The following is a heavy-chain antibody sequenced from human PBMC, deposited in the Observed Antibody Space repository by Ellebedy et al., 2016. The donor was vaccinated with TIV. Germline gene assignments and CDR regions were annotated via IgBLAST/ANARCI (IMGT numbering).Heavy chain of an antibody. CDR1: GGSVSSGSYY. CDR3: ARVVHDYVWGSWGYYGMDV. J-gene: IGHJ6*02. CDR2: IYYSGST. D-gene: IGHD3-16*01. V-gene: IGHV4-61*01. Sequence: MPSETLSLTCTVSGGSVSSGSYYWSWIRQPPGKGLEWIGYIYYSGSTNYNPSLKSRVTISVDTSKNQFSLKLSSVTAADTAVYYCARVVHDYVWGSWGYYGMDVWGQGTTVTVSS.